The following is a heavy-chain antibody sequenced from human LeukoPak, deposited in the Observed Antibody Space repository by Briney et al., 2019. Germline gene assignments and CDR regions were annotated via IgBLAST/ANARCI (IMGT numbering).Heavy chain of an antibody. CDR3: ARGDGYNAAEYLQN. CDR1: GFTFSSYG. J-gene: IGHJ1*01. V-gene: IGHV3-33*01. CDR2: IWYDGSNK. Sequence: GGSLRLSCAASGFTFSSYGMHWVRQAPGKGLEWVAVIWYDGSNKYYGDSVKGRFTISRDNSKKTLYLQMNSLRVEDTAVYYCARGDGYNAAEYLQNWGKAPWSP. D-gene: IGHD5-24*01.